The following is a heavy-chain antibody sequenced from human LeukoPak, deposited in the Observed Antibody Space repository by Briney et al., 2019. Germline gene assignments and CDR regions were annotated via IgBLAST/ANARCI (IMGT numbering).Heavy chain of an antibody. D-gene: IGHD4-23*01. CDR3: ARSVVTLYWYFDL. Sequence: SETLSLTCTVSGGSISGYYYNWIRQPPGKGLEWIGYIYYSGSTNYNPSLKSRVTTSLDTSKNQFSLKLSSVTTADTAVYYCARSVVTLYWYFDLWGRGTLVTVSS. V-gene: IGHV4-59*01. J-gene: IGHJ2*01. CDR2: IYYSGST. CDR1: GGSISGYY.